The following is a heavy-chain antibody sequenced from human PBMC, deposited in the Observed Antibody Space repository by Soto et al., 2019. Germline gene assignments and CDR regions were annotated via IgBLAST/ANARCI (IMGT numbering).Heavy chain of an antibody. V-gene: IGHV2-70*04. CDR2: IDWDDDK. D-gene: IGHD3-22*01. Sequence: SGPTLVNPTQTLTLTCTFSGFSLSTSGMRVSWIRQPPGKALEWLARIDWDDDKFYSTSLKTRLTISKDTSKNQVVLTMTNMGPVDTATYYCARIAYYYDSSGYPQDYFDYWGQGTLVTVSS. J-gene: IGHJ4*02. CDR1: GFSLSTSGMR. CDR3: ARIAYYYDSSGYPQDYFDY.